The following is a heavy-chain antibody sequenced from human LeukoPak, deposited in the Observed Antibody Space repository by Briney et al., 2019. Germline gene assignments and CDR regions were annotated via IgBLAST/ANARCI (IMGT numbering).Heavy chain of an antibody. CDR1: GGSISSGGYY. CDR2: IYYSGST. D-gene: IGHD6-13*01. J-gene: IGHJ4*02. V-gene: IGHV4-31*03. Sequence: SETLSLTCTVSGGSISSGGYYWSWIRQLPGKGLEWIGYIYYSGSTYYNPSLQSRVAISSDTAKNQFSLKLSSVTAADTAVYYCARGWQQLARRGHFDYWGQGTLVTVSS. CDR3: ARGWQQLARRGHFDY.